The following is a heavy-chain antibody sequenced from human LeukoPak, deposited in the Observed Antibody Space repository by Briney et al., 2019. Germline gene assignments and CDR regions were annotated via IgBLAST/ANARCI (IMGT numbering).Heavy chain of an antibody. CDR3: VRGYSFGPYGMDV. J-gene: IGHJ6*02. CDR1: GFTFSDYG. CDR2: ISDSGGST. Sequence: GGSLRLSCAASGFTFSDYGMHWVRQAPGKGLEYVSAISDSGGSTYYADSVKGRFTISRDNSKNTLYLQMSSLRAEDTAVYFCVRGYSFGPYGMDVWGQGTTATVSS. D-gene: IGHD2-15*01. V-gene: IGHV3-64D*09.